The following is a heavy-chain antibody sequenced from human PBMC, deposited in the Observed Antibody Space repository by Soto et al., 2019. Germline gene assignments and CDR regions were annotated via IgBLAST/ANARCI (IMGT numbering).Heavy chain of an antibody. CDR2: IYSGGST. CDR3: ASGLSGGVGVALGEFDY. D-gene: IGHD1-26*01. CDR1: GFTVSNNY. V-gene: IGHV3-53*02. Sequence: EVQLVETGGGLIQPGGSLRLSCAASGFTVSNNYMSWVRQAPGKGLEWVSVIYSGGSTYYADSVKGRFTISRDNSKNTLYLQLNSLRAEDTAVYYCASGLSGGVGVALGEFDYGGEGTQVSVAS. J-gene: IGHJ4*02.